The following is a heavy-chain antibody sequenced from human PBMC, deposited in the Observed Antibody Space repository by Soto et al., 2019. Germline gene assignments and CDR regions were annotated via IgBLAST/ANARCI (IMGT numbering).Heavy chain of an antibody. Sequence: GGSLRLSCAASGFTFSSYAMSWVRQAPGKGLEWVSAISGSGGSTYYADSVKGRFTISRDNSKNTLYLQMNSLRAEDTAVYYCAKDWEYYYDSSGYYHFYYYYGMDVWGQGTTVTVSS. CDR1: GFTFSSYA. J-gene: IGHJ6*02. CDR2: ISGSGGST. D-gene: IGHD3-22*01. CDR3: AKDWEYYYDSSGYYHFYYYYGMDV. V-gene: IGHV3-23*01.